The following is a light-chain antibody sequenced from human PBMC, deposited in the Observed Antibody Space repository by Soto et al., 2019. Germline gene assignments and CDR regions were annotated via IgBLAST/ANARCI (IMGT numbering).Light chain of an antibody. CDR3: ATWDDSLNGHWV. CDR2: NNN. J-gene: IGLJ3*02. V-gene: IGLV1-44*01. Sequence: QSVVTQPPSASGTPWQRVTISCSGSSSNIGTNSVNWYQQLPGAAPRLLIYNNNQRPSGVPDRFSGSKSGTSASLAISGLQSEDEADYYCATWDDSLNGHWVFGGGTKVTVL. CDR1: SSNIGTNS.